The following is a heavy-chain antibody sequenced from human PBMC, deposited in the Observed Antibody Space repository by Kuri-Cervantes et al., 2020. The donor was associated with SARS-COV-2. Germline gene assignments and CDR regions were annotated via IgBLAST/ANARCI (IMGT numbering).Heavy chain of an antibody. Sequence: SETLSLTCSFSGASFSGFYWSWVRQIPGKGLEWLGEINYLGSTNYNPSLKSRLTISVDTSKNQFSLKLSSVTAADTAVYYCARFLGSFPYYYDSSGYYGEGAFDIWGQGTMVTVSS. CDR2: INYLGST. V-gene: IGHV4-34*01. CDR1: GASFSGFY. D-gene: IGHD3-22*01. J-gene: IGHJ3*02. CDR3: ARFLGSFPYYYDSSGYYGEGAFDI.